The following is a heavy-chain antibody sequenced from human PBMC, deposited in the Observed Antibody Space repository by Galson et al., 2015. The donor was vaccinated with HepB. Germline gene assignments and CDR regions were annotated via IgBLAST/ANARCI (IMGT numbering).Heavy chain of an antibody. D-gene: IGHD2-15*01. V-gene: IGHV3-21*01. J-gene: IGHJ5*02. CDR2: ISSSSSYI. CDR1: GFTFSSYS. CDR3: ARGTRGLGCSGGSCPPFDP. Sequence: SLRLSCAASGFTFSSYSMNWVRQAPGKGLEWVSSISSSSSYIYYADSVKGRFTISRDNAKNSLYLQMNSLRAEDTAVYYCARGTRGLGCSGGSCPPFDPWGQGTLVTVSS.